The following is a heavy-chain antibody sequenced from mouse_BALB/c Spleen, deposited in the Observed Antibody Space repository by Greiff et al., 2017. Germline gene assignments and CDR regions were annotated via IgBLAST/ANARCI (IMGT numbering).Heavy chain of an antibody. CDR1: GFTFSSYG. D-gene: IGHD2-4*01. J-gene: IGHJ2*01. V-gene: IGHV5-6-3*01. Sequence: EVQVVESGGGLVQPGGSLKLSCAASGFTFSSYGMSWVRQTPDKRLELVATINSNGGSTYYPDSVKGRFTISRDNAKNTLYLQMSSLKSEDTAMYYCARGEYDYDVFDYWGQGTTLTVSS. CDR3: ARGEYDYDVFDY. CDR2: INSNGGST.